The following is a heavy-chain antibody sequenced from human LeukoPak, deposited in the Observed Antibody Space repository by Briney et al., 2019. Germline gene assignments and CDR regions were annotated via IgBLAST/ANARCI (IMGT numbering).Heavy chain of an antibody. V-gene: IGHV4-4*07. Sequence: SETLSLTCTVSGGSISSCHWSWIRQPAGKGLEWIGRVHSGGTTNYNPSLKSRVTMSMDTSKNQLSLKLSSVTAADTAVYYCARDGLYNYGYSYFDYWGQGTLVTVSS. D-gene: IGHD5-18*01. CDR1: GGSISSCH. J-gene: IGHJ4*02. CDR3: ARDGLYNYGYSYFDY. CDR2: VHSGGTT.